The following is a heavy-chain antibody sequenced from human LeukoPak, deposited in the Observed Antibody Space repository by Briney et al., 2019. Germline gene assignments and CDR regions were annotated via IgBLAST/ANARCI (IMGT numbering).Heavy chain of an antibody. D-gene: IGHD3-16*01. J-gene: IGHJ4*02. Sequence: ASVKVSCKASGYTFTGYYMHWVRQAPGQGLEWMGWINPNSGGTNYAQKFQGRVTMTRDTSISTAYMELSRLRSDDTAVYYCARDQAGVMMWDYWGQGTLVTVSS. CDR1: GYTFTGYY. V-gene: IGHV1-2*02. CDR2: INPNSGGT. CDR3: ARDQAGVMMWDY.